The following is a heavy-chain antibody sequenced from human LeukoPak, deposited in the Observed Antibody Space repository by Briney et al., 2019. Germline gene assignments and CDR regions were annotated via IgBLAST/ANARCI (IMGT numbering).Heavy chain of an antibody. CDR3: AKDDYGMDV. J-gene: IGHJ6*02. CDR2: ISYDGSNK. V-gene: IGHV3-30*18. Sequence: GGSLRLSCAASGFTFISFGMHWVRQAPGKGLEWVALISYDGSNKYHADPVKGRFTISRDNSKKTLYLQMNSLRGEDTAVYYCAKDDYGMDVWGQGTTVTVSS. CDR1: GFTFISFG.